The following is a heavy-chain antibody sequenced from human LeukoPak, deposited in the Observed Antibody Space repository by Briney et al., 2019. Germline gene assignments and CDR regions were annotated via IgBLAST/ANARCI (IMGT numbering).Heavy chain of an antibody. CDR3: ARVVVRDANNYKDY. D-gene: IGHD5-24*01. V-gene: IGHV1-2*02. J-gene: IGHJ4*02. Sequence: ASVKVSCKASGYTFTGYYLHWVRQAPGQGLEWMGWIHPNSGGTNYAQKFRGRVTMTRDTSISTAYLDLSRLRSDDTAVYYCARVVVRDANNYKDYWGQGTLVTVSS. CDR1: GYTFTGYY. CDR2: IHPNSGGT.